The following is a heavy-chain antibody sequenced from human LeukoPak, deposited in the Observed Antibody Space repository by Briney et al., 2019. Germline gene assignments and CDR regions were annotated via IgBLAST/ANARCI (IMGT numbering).Heavy chain of an antibody. V-gene: IGHV4-34*01. CDR2: INHSGST. Sequence: SETLSLTCAVYGGSFSGYYWSWIRQPPGKGLEWIGEINHSGSTNYNPSLKSRVTISVDTSKNRFSLKLSSVTAADTAVYYCARGSASIAARRSPFDYWGQGTLVTVSS. J-gene: IGHJ4*02. CDR3: ARGSASIAARRSPFDY. CDR1: GGSFSGYY. D-gene: IGHD6-6*01.